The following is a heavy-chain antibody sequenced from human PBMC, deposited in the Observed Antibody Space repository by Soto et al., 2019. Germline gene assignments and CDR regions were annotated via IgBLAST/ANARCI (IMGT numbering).Heavy chain of an antibody. CDR2: INHSGIT. CDR1: GGSFSGYY. J-gene: IGHJ4*02. V-gene: IGHV4-34*01. CDR3: AVHYYGSGSYYSRFDY. Sequence: SETLSLTCAVYGGSFSGYYWSWIRQPPGKGLEWIGEINHSGITNYNPSLKSRVTISVDTSRNQFSLKLSSVTAADTAVYYCAVHYYGSGSYYSRFDYWGQGPLVTV. D-gene: IGHD3-10*01.